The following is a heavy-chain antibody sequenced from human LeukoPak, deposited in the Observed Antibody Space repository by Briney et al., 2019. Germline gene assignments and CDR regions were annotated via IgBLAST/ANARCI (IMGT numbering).Heavy chain of an antibody. CDR3: AREGGTVTMYDY. V-gene: IGHV3-74*01. CDR2: INESGRTT. J-gene: IGHJ4*02. CDR1: GFTFSNYW. D-gene: IGHD4-11*01. Sequence: GGSLRLSCAASGFTFSNYWIYWVRQAPGKGLVWVSRINESGRTTTYANSVKGRFTISRDNAKNTVYLQMNSLRAEDTAVYYCAREGGTVTMYDYWGQGTLVTVSS.